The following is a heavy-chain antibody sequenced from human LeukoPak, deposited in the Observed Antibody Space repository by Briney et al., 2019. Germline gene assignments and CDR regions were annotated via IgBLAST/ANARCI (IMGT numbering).Heavy chain of an antibody. V-gene: IGHV3-64*01. CDR3: AREGLYTARDSAAFDI. CDR2: ISSNGDDT. CDR1: GFNFTNYA. J-gene: IGHJ3*02. Sequence: HPGGSLRLSCAASGFNFTNYAMHWVRQAPGKGLEYISAISSNGDDTYYANSVKGRFTISRDNSKNTLYLQMNSLRAEDTAVYYCAREGLYTARDSAAFDIWGQGTMVTVSS. D-gene: IGHD5-18*01.